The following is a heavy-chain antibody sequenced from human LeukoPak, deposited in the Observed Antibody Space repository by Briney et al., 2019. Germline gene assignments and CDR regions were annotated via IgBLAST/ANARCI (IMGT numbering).Heavy chain of an antibody. V-gene: IGHV3-30*02. CDR3: AKVTDIVVIPGAVGLDC. CDR2: IRYDGSNE. D-gene: IGHD2-2*01. Sequence: PGGSLRLSCAASGFTFSSYGMHWVRQAPGKGLEWVAFIRYDGSNEYYADSVKGRFTISRDNSKHTLYLQMNSLRGDDTAVYYCAKVTDIVVIPGAVGLDCWGQGTLVTISS. CDR1: GFTFSSYG. J-gene: IGHJ4*02.